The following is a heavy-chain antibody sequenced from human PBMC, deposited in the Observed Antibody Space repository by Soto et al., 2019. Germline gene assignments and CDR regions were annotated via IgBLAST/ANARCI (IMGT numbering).Heavy chain of an antibody. J-gene: IGHJ4*02. CDR1: GFTFTSSA. CDR3: AADRDYGDKPFDY. D-gene: IGHD4-17*01. V-gene: IGHV1-58*02. CDR2: IVVGSGNT. Sequence: SVKVSCQASGFTFTSSAMQWVRQARGQRLEWIGWIVVGSGNTNYAQKFQERVTITRDMSTSTAYMELSSLRSEDTAVYYCAADRDYGDKPFDYWGQGTLVTVSS.